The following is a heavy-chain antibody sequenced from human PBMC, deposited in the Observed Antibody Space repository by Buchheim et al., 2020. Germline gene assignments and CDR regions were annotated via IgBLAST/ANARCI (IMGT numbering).Heavy chain of an antibody. D-gene: IGHD3-16*02. J-gene: IGHJ4*02. Sequence: QVQLQESGPGLVKPSQTLSLTCTVSGGSISSGDYYWSWIRQPPGKGLEWIGYIYYSGSTYYNPSLKSRVTISVDTSKNQFSLKLSSVTAADTAVYYCARVGNDYVWGSYRSNLLVDYWGQGTL. CDR2: IYYSGST. V-gene: IGHV4-30-4*01. CDR3: ARVGNDYVWGSYRSNLLVDY. CDR1: GGSISSGDYY.